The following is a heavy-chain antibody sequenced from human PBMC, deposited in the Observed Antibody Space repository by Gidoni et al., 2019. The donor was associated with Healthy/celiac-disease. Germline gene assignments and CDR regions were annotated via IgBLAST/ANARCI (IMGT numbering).Heavy chain of an antibody. V-gene: IGHV3-23*01. CDR1: GFTFSSYA. J-gene: IGHJ4*02. CDR2: IRGSGGST. Sequence: EVQLLESGGGLVQPGGSLRRSGAASGFTFSSYAMRWVRQAPGKGLEWVSVIRGSGGSTYYADSVKGRFTISRDKSKNTLYLQMSSLRAEDTAVYYCAKGDDIVVVTATDYFDYWGQGTLVTVSS. CDR3: AKGDDIVVVTATDYFDY. D-gene: IGHD2-21*02.